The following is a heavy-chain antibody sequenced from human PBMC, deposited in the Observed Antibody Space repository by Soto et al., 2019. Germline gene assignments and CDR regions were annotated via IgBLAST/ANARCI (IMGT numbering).Heavy chain of an antibody. V-gene: IGHV3-49*03. Sequence: GRPRTLSRTAYGFNFGDSATIYFRQAPGKERECLVFIRSKAYGRTTEYAATGKGRFTISRDESKSIAYLQMNSLKTEDTAVYYCTREGPPPPRGWTLEYFQHCGQGTLVTVSS. J-gene: IGHJ1*01. D-gene: IGHD6-19*01. CDR1: GFNFGDSA. CDR3: TREGPPPPRGWTLEYFQH. CDR2: IRSKAYGRTT.